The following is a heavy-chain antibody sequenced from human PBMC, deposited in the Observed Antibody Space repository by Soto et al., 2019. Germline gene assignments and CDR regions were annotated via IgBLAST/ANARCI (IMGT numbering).Heavy chain of an antibody. Sequence: QVQLVQSGAEVKKPGASVKVSCKASGYTFTSYGISWVRQAPGQGLEWMGWISAYNGNTNYAQKPQGRVTMTTDTSTSTAYMELRSLRSDDTAVYYCARDKGYCTNGVCQNRFDPWGQGTLVTVSS. CDR1: GYTFTSYG. V-gene: IGHV1-18*01. D-gene: IGHD2-8*01. CDR2: ISAYNGNT. J-gene: IGHJ5*02. CDR3: ARDKGYCTNGVCQNRFDP.